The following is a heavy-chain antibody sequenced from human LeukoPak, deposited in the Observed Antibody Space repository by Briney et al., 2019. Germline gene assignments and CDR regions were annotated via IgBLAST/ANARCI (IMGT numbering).Heavy chain of an antibody. J-gene: IGHJ5*02. CDR2: IYYSGST. CDR1: GGSISSDDYY. D-gene: IGHD3-3*01. CDR3: ARVLAGHNWFDP. Sequence: SQTLSLTCTVSGGSISSDDYYWSWIRQPPGKGLEWIGYIYYSGSTYYNPSLKSRVTISVDTSKNQFSLKLSSVTAADTAVYYCARVLAGHNWFDPWGQGTLSPSPQ. V-gene: IGHV4-30-4*01.